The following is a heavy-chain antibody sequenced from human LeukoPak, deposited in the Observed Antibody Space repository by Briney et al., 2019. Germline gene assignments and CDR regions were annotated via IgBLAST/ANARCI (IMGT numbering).Heavy chain of an antibody. CDR3: AKDSPPDSSGYRPPFDAFDI. Sequence: GGSLRLSCAASGFTFSSYAMHWVRQAPGKGLEWVAVISYDGSNKYYADSVKGRFTISRDNSKNTLYLQMSSLRAEDTAVYYCAKDSPPDSSGYRPPFDAFDIWGQGTMVTVSS. V-gene: IGHV3-30-3*01. D-gene: IGHD3-22*01. J-gene: IGHJ3*02. CDR2: ISYDGSNK. CDR1: GFTFSSYA.